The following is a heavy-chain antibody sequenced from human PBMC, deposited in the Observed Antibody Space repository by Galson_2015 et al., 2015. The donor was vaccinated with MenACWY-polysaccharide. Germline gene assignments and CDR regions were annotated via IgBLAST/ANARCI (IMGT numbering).Heavy chain of an antibody. CDR3: ANLAVAAKNPYYYYGMDV. D-gene: IGHD6-19*01. CDR1: GFTFSSYA. J-gene: IGHJ6*02. Sequence: SLRLSCAASGFTFSSYAMSWVRQAPGKGLEWVSAISGSGGSTYYADSVKGRFTISRDNSKNTLYLQMNSLRAEDTAVYYCANLAVAAKNPYYYYGMDVWGQGTTVTVSS. V-gene: IGHV3-23*01. CDR2: ISGSGGST.